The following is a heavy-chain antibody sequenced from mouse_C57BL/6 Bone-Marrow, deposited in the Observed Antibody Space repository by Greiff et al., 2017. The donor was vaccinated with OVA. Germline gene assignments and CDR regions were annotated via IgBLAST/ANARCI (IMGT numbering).Heavy chain of an antibody. J-gene: IGHJ3*01. CDR2: IDPSDSYT. V-gene: IGHV1-50*01. CDR3: APTGDGNYLFAY. CDR1: GYTFTSYW. D-gene: IGHD2-1*01. Sequence: QVQLKQPGAELVKPGASVKLSCKASGYTFTSYWMQWVKQRPGQGLEWIGVIDPSDSYTNYNQKFKGKATLTVDTSSSTAYMQLSSLTSEDSAVYYCAPTGDGNYLFAYWGQGTLVTVSA.